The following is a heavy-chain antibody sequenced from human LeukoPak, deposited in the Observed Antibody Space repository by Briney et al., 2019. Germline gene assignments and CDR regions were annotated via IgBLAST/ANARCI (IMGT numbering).Heavy chain of an antibody. Sequence: SETLSLTCTVSGGPISSNYWSWIRQPAGKGLEWIGRIYASESTNYNPSLKSRVSMSVDTSKKQFSLNLSSVTAADTAVYYCARERRIDDAFDIWGQGTMVAVSS. CDR1: GGPISSNY. CDR2: IYASEST. CDR3: ARERRIDDAFDI. V-gene: IGHV4-4*07. J-gene: IGHJ3*02.